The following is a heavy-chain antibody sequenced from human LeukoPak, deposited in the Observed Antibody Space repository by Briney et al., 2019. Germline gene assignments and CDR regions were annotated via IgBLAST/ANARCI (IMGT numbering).Heavy chain of an antibody. J-gene: IGHJ6*03. CDR3: ARLDTRGPYYYYYMDV. CDR1: GYTFTSYW. V-gene: IGHV5-51*01. Sequence: GESLKISCKGSGYTFTSYWIGWVRQMPGKGLEWMGIIYPGDSDTRYSPSFQGQVTISADKSISTAYLQWSSLKASDTAMYYCARLDTRGPYYYYYMDVWGKGTTVTVSS. CDR2: IYPGDSDT.